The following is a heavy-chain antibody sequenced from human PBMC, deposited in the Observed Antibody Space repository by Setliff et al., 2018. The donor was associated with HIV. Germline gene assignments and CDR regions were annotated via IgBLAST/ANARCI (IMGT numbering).Heavy chain of an antibody. Sequence: PSETLSLTCTVSYGSISGSSYFWGWIRQPPGKGLEGIWNIFYSRSTYYNPSRRRRVLISVDTSKNQFYLKLTSVTAADTAVYYCARRGIIAGTTDFWGQGTPVTVSS. V-gene: IGHV4-39*01. D-gene: IGHD1-7*01. CDR2: IFYSRST. CDR1: YGSISGSSYF. J-gene: IGHJ4*02. CDR3: ARRGIIAGTTDF.